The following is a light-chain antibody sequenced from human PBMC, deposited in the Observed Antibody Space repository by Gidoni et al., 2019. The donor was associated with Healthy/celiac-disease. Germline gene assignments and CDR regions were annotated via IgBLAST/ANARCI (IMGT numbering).Light chain of an antibody. Sequence: EIVLTQSPCTLSLSPGERATLSCRASQSVSSSYLAWYQQKPGQAPRLLIYGASSRATGIPDRLSGSGSGTDFTLNISRLEPEDFAVYYCQQYGSSPLLIFGGGTKVEIK. CDR3: QQYGSSPLLI. J-gene: IGKJ4*01. CDR2: GAS. V-gene: IGKV3-20*01. CDR1: QSVSSSY.